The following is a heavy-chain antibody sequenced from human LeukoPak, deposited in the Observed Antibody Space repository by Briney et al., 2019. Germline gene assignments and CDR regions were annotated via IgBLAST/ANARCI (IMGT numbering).Heavy chain of an antibody. CDR1: GFTFSSYE. J-gene: IGHJ6*03. V-gene: IGHV3-48*03. CDR3: ARVDYYGHYYMDV. CDR2: ISSSGSTI. Sequence: GGSLRLSCAASGFTFSSYEINWVRQAPGKGLEWVSYISSSGSTIYYADSVKGRFTISRDNAKNSLYLQMNSLRAEDTAVYYCARVDYYGHYYMDVWGKGTTVTISS. D-gene: IGHD3-10*01.